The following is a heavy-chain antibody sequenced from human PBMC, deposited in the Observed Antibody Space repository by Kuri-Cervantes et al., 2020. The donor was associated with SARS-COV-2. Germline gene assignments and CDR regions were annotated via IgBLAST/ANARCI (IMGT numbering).Heavy chain of an antibody. CDR1: GGSISSHY. V-gene: IGHV4-4*07. J-gene: IGHJ5*02. Sequence: ESLKISCTVSGGSISSHYWSWIRQPAGKGLEWIGRIYTSGSANYNPSLKSRVTMSVDTSKNQFSLKLSSVTAADTAVYYCARESYYDSSGYYYGWFDPWGQGTLVTVSS. CDR3: ARESYYDSSGYYYGWFDP. CDR2: IYTSGSA. D-gene: IGHD3-22*01.